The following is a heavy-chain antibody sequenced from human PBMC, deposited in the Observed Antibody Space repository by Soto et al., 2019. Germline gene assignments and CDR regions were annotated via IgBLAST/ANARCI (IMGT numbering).Heavy chain of an antibody. Sequence: ASVKVSCKASGYTFTDYYMHWVRQAPGQGLEWMGWINLKSGGTSYAQKFQGWVTMTRDTSITTAYMELSRLRSDDTAVYYCARNTELSGSHPFYYGMDVWGQGTTVTVSS. CDR2: INLKSGGT. CDR1: GYTFTDYY. CDR3: ARNTELSGSHPFYYGMDV. J-gene: IGHJ6*02. V-gene: IGHV1-2*04. D-gene: IGHD3-10*01.